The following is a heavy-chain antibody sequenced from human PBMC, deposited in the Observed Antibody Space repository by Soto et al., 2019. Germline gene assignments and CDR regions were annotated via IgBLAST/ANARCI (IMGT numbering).Heavy chain of an antibody. D-gene: IGHD1-26*01. CDR2: FNHSGDT. J-gene: IGHJ4*02. Sequence: PSETLSLTCAVYGGSLSGYYWSWIRQPPGKALEWIGEFNHSGDTNYNPSLKSRVTISADTSKNQVFLNLSSVTAADTAMYYCARHHVRGRTIAGAAEFWGKGTLVTVSS. CDR1: GGSLSGYY. CDR3: ARHHVRGRTIAGAAEF. V-gene: IGHV4-34*01.